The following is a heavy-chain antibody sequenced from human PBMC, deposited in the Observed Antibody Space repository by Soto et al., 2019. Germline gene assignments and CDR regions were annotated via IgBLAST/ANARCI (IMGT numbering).Heavy chain of an antibody. CDR3: AHGDPAYYDSSVYYRGTYFQH. D-gene: IGHD3-22*01. Sequence: SGPTLVNPTQTLTPTCTFSGFSLSTSGVGVGWIRQPPGKALEWLALIYWNDDKRYSPSLKSRLTITKDTSKNQVVLKMTKKDLVDTATYYCAHGDPAYYDSSVYYRGTYFQHWGQGTLVTVSS. CDR2: IYWNDDK. CDR1: GFSLSTSGVG. V-gene: IGHV2-5*01. J-gene: IGHJ1*01.